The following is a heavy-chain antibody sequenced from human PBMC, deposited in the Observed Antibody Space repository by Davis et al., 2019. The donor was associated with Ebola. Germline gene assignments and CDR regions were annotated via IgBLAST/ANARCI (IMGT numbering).Heavy chain of an antibody. V-gene: IGHV3-23*01. CDR1: GFTFSSYA. Sequence: GGSLRLSCAASGFTFSSYAMSWVRQAPGKGLEWVSAISGSGGSTYYADSVKGRFTISRDNSKNTLYLQMNSLRAEDTAVYYCAKDHLPGYSPSGFIQHWGQGTLVTVSS. J-gene: IGHJ1*01. CDR3: AKDHLPGYSPSGFIQH. D-gene: IGHD1-26*01. CDR2: ISGSGGST.